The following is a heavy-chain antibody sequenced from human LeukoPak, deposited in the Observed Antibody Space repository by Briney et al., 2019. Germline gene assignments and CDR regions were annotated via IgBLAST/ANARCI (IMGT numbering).Heavy chain of an antibody. V-gene: IGHV3-23*01. J-gene: IGHJ4*02. CDR2: ISGSGGST. D-gene: IGHD2-15*01. CDR3: AKGVGYCSGGSCQQFDY. Sequence: GGSLRLSCAASGFSFNTFAMHWVRQAPGKGLKWVSAISGSGGSTYYADSVKGRITISRDNSKNTLYLQMNSLRAEDAAVYYCAKGVGYCSGGSCQQFDYWGQGTLVTVSS. CDR1: GFSFNTFA.